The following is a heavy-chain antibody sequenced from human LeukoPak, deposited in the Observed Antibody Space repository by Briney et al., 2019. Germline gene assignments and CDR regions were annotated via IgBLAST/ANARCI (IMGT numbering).Heavy chain of an antibody. CDR3: ARAGDYDFWSGEDAFDI. CDR2: ISSSSSYI. D-gene: IGHD3-3*01. Sequence: GGSLRLSCAVSGFTFSSYSMNWVRQAPGKGLEWVSSISSSSSYIYYADSVKGRFTISRDNAKNSLYLQMNSLRAEDTAVYYCARAGDYDFWSGEDAFDIWGQGTMVTVSS. J-gene: IGHJ3*02. V-gene: IGHV3-21*01. CDR1: GFTFSSYS.